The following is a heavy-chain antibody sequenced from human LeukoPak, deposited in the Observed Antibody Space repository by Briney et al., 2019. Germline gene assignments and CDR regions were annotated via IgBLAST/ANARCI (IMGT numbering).Heavy chain of an antibody. CDR1: GGTISSSNW. Sequence: SETLSLTGAVSGGTISSSNWWSWVREPGGEGLGWIGEIYHGGSTNYNPSVKSRVTISIDKSKNQLSLKLSTVTAADTAVYYCAKDWLMTTVTTGFDYWGQGTLVTVSS. CDR2: IYHGGST. D-gene: IGHD4-17*01. J-gene: IGHJ4*02. CDR3: AKDWLMTTVTTGFDY. V-gene: IGHV4-4*02.